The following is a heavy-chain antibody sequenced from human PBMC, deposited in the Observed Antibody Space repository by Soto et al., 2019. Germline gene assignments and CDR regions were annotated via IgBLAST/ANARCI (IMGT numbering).Heavy chain of an antibody. Sequence: SETLSLTCTVSGGSISSGGYYWSWIRQHPGKGLEWIGYIYYSGSTYYNPSLKSRVTISVDTSKNQFSLKLSSVTAADTAVYYCARVQFAHPRLEWLPLFDYWGQGTLVTVSS. CDR2: IYYSGST. V-gene: IGHV4-31*03. D-gene: IGHD3-3*01. J-gene: IGHJ4*02. CDR3: ARVQFAHPRLEWLPLFDY. CDR1: GGSISSGGYY.